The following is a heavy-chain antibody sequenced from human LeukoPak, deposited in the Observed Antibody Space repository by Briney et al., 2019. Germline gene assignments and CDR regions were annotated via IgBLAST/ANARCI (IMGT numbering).Heavy chain of an antibody. Sequence: GGSLRLSCAASGFTFGSYNMNWVRQAPGKGLEWVSSISSISRYFYYADSVTGRFTISRDNAKNSLYLQMNSLRAEDTAIYYCARTVSGWYGFDYWGQGTLVTVSS. CDR3: ARTVSGWYGFDY. J-gene: IGHJ4*02. V-gene: IGHV3-21*01. CDR2: ISSISRYF. D-gene: IGHD6-19*01. CDR1: GFTFGSYN.